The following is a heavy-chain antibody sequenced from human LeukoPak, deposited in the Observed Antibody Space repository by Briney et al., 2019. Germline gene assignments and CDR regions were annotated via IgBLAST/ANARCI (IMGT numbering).Heavy chain of an antibody. D-gene: IGHD3-10*01. CDR2: IEQDGTEK. CDR3: AKDIADGSGSPIVYYYYYMDV. V-gene: IGHV3-7*03. CDR1: GFTFSSYW. Sequence: GGSLRLSCAASGFTFSSYWMSWVRQAPGKGLEWVANIEQDGTEKYYVDSVKGRFTISRDNAKNSLYLQMNSLRAEDTALYYCAKDIADGSGSPIVYYYYYMDVWGKGTTVTISS. J-gene: IGHJ6*03.